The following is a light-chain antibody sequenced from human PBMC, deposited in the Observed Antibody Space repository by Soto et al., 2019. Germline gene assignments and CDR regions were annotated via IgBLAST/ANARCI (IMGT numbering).Light chain of an antibody. Sequence: DIQMTQSPSSLSASVGDRVTITCRASQSISNYLNWYQQKPGKAPKLLIFAASSLQSGVPSRLSGSGSGTDFTLTISSLQPEDFATYYCQQSYSTPLTFGGGTKVDI. CDR3: QQSYSTPLT. V-gene: IGKV1-39*01. CDR1: QSISNY. CDR2: AAS. J-gene: IGKJ4*01.